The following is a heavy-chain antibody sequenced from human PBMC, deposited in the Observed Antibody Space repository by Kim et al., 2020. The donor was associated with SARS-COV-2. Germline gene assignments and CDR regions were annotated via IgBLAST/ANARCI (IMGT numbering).Heavy chain of an antibody. CDR2: IYYSGST. Sequence: SETLSLTCTVSGGSISSGGYYWSWLRQHPGKGLEWIGYIYYSGSTYYNPSLKSRVTISVDTSKNQFSLKLSSVTAADTAVYYCAASPSVDGDYNLDYWGQGTLVTVSS. J-gene: IGHJ4*02. D-gene: IGHD4-17*01. V-gene: IGHV4-31*03. CDR1: GGSISSGGYY. CDR3: AASPSVDGDYNLDY.